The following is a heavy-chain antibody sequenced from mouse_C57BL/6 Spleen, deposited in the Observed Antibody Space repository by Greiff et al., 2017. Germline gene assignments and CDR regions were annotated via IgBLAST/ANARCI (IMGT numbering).Heavy chain of an antibody. CDR1: GFNIKDYY. CDR2: IDPEDGET. D-gene: IGHD4-1*01. J-gene: IGHJ3*01. Sequence: VQLQQSGAELVKPGASVKLSCTASGFNIKDYYMHWVKQRTEQGLEWIGRIDPEDGETKYDPKFQGNATITADTSSNTAYLQLSSLTSEDTAVYYCARWESWFAYWGQGTLVTVS. V-gene: IGHV14-2*01. CDR3: ARWESWFAY.